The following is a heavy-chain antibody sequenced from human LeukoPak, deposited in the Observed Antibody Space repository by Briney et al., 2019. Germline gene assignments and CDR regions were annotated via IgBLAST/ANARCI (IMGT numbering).Heavy chain of an antibody. CDR3: ARDPAAAGGY. J-gene: IGHJ4*02. V-gene: IGHV3-11*04. Sequence: GGSLRLSCAASGFTFSDYYMSWIRQAPGKGLEWLSHIYTSGRTMFYADSVKGRFTISRDNAKNSLYLQMNSLRAEDTAVYYCARDPAAAGGYWGQGTLVTVSS. D-gene: IGHD6-13*01. CDR1: GFTFSDYY. CDR2: IYTSGRTM.